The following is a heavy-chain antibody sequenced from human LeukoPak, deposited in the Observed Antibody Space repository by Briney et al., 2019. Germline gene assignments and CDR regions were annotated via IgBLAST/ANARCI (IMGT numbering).Heavy chain of an antibody. Sequence: ASETLSLTCSVYGGSFSDYDWSWIRQPPGKGLEWIGEINQSGSTNENPSLKSRVTMSVDTSKSQCSLKLSSVTAADTAVYYCARGSYYGSGSSYYFDYWGQGTLVTVSS. D-gene: IGHD3-10*01. V-gene: IGHV4-34*01. CDR2: INQSGST. J-gene: IGHJ4*02. CDR1: GGSFSDYD. CDR3: ARGSYYGSGSSYYFDY.